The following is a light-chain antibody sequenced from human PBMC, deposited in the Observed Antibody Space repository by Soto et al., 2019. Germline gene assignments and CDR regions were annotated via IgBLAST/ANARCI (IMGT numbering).Light chain of an antibody. V-gene: IGKV1-12*01. Sequence: DIQMTQSPSSVSASVGDGVTITCRASQDINSFLAWYQQKPGKAPKLLIYAASTLHIGVPSRFRGSGSGTAFTLTISSLQPEDSATYYCQQYTNTNNPWMFGQGTKVEI. J-gene: IGKJ1*01. CDR2: AAS. CDR3: QQYTNTNNPWM. CDR1: QDINSF.